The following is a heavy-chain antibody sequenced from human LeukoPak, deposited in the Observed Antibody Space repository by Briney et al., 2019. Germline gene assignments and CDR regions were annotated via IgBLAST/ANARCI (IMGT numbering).Heavy chain of an antibody. J-gene: IGHJ4*02. CDR3: VKGGLYYYDSSGYNY. V-gene: IGHV3-64D*09. CDR1: GFTFSSYA. CDR2: ISSNGGST. Sequence: GGSLRLSCSASGFTFSSYAMDWVRQAPGKGLEYVSAISSNGGSTYYADSVKGRFTISRDNSKNTLYLQMSSLRAEDTAVYYCVKGGLYYYDSSGYNYWGQGTLVTVSS. D-gene: IGHD3-22*01.